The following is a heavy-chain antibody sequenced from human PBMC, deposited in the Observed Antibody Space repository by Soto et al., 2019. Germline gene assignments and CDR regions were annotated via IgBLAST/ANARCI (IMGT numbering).Heavy chain of an antibody. V-gene: IGHV4-39*02. CDR2: VYRTGGT. CDR3: XXXXXXXXXY. J-gene: IGHJ4*02. Sequence: RQHPGKGLEWIGSVYRTGGTYYSPSLKSRVAISVDPSKKHLSLTLESVTAADTGVYXXXXXXXXXXXYWGQGTLVTVSS.